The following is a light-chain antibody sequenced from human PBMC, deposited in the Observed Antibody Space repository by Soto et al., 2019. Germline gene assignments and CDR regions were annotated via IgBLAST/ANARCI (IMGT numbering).Light chain of an antibody. CDR1: QRVGSN. CDR3: QQYNNWPRGYT. V-gene: IGKV3-15*01. J-gene: IGKJ2*01. CDR2: GAS. Sequence: EIVMTQSPATLSVSPGVSATLSCSASQRVGSNLAWYQQKPGQAPRLLIYGASPRATGIPARFSGSGSGTEFTLTISRLQSEEFAVYYCQQYNNWPRGYTFGQGTKREIK.